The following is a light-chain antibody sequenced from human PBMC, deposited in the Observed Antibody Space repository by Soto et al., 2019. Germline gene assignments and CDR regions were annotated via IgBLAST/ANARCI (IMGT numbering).Light chain of an antibody. V-gene: IGKV3-20*01. Sequence: EIVLTQSPGTLSVSPGERATLSCRASQTISSNNLAWYQQKPGQAPSLLIYGTSSMATGIPVRFSGSGSGTDFTLTISRLEPEDPAMYYCQQFGSWTFGQGTKVEI. J-gene: IGKJ1*01. CDR3: QQFGSWT. CDR2: GTS. CDR1: QTISSNN.